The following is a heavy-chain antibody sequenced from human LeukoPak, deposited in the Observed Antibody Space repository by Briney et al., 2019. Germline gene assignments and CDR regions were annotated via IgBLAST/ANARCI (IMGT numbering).Heavy chain of an antibody. CDR2: IRYDGNNK. CDR1: GFTFSTYG. CDR3: AKEGSGSYYTPHYYFDY. D-gene: IGHD3-10*01. J-gene: IGHJ4*02. V-gene: IGHV3-30*02. Sequence: GGSLRLSCAASGFTFSTYGMHWVRQAPGKGLEWGAFIRYDGNNKYYADSVMGRFTISRDNSKNTLYLQMNSLRPEDTAVYYCAKEGSGSYYTPHYYFDYWGQGTLVTVSS.